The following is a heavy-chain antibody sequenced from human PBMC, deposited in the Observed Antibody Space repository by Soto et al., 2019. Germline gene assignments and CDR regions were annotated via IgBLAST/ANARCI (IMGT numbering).Heavy chain of an antibody. V-gene: IGHV3-30-3*01. D-gene: IGHD3-3*01. J-gene: IGHJ6*02. CDR3: ARDLIDYVFWSGYYGSWYYYYGMDV. CDR2: ISYDGSNK. Sequence: GGSLRLSCAASGFTFSSYAMHWVRQAPGKGLEWVAVISYDGSNKYYADSVKGRFTISRDNSKNTLYLQMNSLRAEDTAVYYCARDLIDYVFWSGYYGSWYYYYGMDVWGQGTTVTVSS. CDR1: GFTFSSYA.